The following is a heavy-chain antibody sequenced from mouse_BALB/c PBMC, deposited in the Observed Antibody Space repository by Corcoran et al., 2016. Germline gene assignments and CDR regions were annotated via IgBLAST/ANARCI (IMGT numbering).Heavy chain of an antibody. CDR3: ASLHYYCFYDY. CDR1: GFDFSRYW. D-gene: IGHD1-2*01. Sequence: EVKLLESGGGLVQPGGSLKLSCAASGFDFSRYWMSWVRQAPGKGLEWIGEINPDSSTINYTPSLKDKFIISRENAQNTPYLQMNKVRSEDTALYYCASLHYYCFYDYLGQGTTLTVSS. CDR2: INPDSSTI. J-gene: IGHJ2*01. V-gene: IGHV4-1*02.